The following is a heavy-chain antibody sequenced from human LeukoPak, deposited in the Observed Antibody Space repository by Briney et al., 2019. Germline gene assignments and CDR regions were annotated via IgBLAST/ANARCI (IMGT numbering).Heavy chain of an antibody. CDR3: ARDLTYGSGEGYYYYGMDV. V-gene: IGHV1-3*01. CDR2: INAGNGNT. CDR1: GYTFTSYA. D-gene: IGHD3-10*01. Sequence: ASVKVSCKASGYTFTSYAMHWVRQAPGQRLEWMGWINAGNGNTKYSQKFQGRVTITRDTSASTAYMELSSLRSEDTAVYYCARDLTYGSGEGYYYYGMDVRGKGTTVTVSS. J-gene: IGHJ6*04.